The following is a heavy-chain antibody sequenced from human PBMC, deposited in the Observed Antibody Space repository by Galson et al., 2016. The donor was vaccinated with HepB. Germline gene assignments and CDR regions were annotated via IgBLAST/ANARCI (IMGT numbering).Heavy chain of an antibody. CDR3: AREDYSSGWPQNWYSDL. CDR1: GDSVSSNSAA. V-gene: IGHV6-1*01. CDR2: TYYRSKWYN. D-gene: IGHD6-19*01. J-gene: IGHJ2*01. Sequence: CAISGDSVSSNSAAWNWIRQSPSRGLEWLGRTYYRSKWYNDYAVSVKSRITINPDTSKNQFSLQLNSVTPEDTAVYYCAREDYSSGWPQNWYSDLWGRGTLVSVSS.